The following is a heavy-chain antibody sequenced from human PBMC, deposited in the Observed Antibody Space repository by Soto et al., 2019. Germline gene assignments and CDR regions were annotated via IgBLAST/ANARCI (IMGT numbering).Heavy chain of an antibody. CDR2: IYSDGST. D-gene: IGHD3-9*01. CDR3: ATLTKYDILTGFYPC. J-gene: IGHJ4*02. CDR1: GFTVNSNY. Sequence: EVQLVESGGGLVQPGGSLRLSCAASGFTVNSNYMSWVRQAPGKGLEWVSVIYSDGSTYYADSVKGRFLISRDNSNNRLYFQMNSLRAEDTAVYYCATLTKYDILTGFYPCWGQGTLVTVSS. V-gene: IGHV3-66*01.